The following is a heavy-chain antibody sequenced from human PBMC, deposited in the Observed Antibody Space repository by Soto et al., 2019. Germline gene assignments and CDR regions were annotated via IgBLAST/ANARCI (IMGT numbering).Heavy chain of an antibody. CDR3: ARLYCSSTSCPLDY. V-gene: IGHV4-61*01. CDR1: GGSISSGSYY. CDR2: IYYSGST. Sequence: PSETLSLTCTVSGGSISSGSYYWSWIRQPPRKGLEWIGYIYYSGSTNYNPSLKSRVTISVDTSKNQFSLKLSSVTAADTAVYYCARLYCSSTSCPLDYWGQGTLVTVSS. J-gene: IGHJ4*02. D-gene: IGHD2-2*01.